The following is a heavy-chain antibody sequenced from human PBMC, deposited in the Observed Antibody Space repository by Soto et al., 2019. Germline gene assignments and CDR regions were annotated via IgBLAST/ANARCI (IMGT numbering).Heavy chain of an antibody. V-gene: IGHV1-46*03. J-gene: IGHJ3*02. CDR1: GYTFTSYY. D-gene: IGHD6-19*01. CDR3: ASWEYSNGWYKSREAFDI. Sequence: ASVKVSCKASGYTFTSYYMHWVRQAPGQGLEWMGIINPSGGSTSYAQKFQGRVTMTRDTSTSTVYMELSSLRSEDTAVYYCASWEYSNGWYKSREAFDIWGQGTMVTVSS. CDR2: INPSGGST.